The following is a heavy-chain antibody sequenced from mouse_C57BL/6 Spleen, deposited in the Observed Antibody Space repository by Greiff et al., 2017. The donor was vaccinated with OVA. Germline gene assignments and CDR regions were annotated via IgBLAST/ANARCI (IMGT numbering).Heavy chain of an antibody. CDR2: IDPSDSET. CDR3: ASHGYYYAMDY. D-gene: IGHD2-2*01. Sequence: VQLQQPGAELVRPGSSVKLSCKASGYTFTSYWMHWVKQRPIQGLEWIGNIDPSDSETHYNQKFKDKATLTVDKSSSTAYMQLSSLTSEDSAVYYCASHGYYYAMDYWGQGTSVTVSS. J-gene: IGHJ4*01. CDR1: GYTFTSYW. V-gene: IGHV1-52*01.